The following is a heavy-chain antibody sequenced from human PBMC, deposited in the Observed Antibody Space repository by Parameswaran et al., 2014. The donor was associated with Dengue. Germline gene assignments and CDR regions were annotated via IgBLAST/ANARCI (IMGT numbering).Heavy chain of an antibody. CDR3: ARGGYYDSSGD. CDR2: ISSSSYI. Sequence: VRQAPGKGLEWVSSISSSSYIYYADSVKGRFTISRDNAKNSLYLQMNSLRAEDTAVYYCARGGYYDSSGDWGQGTLVTVSS. V-gene: IGHV3-69-1*01. J-gene: IGHJ4*02. D-gene: IGHD3-22*01.